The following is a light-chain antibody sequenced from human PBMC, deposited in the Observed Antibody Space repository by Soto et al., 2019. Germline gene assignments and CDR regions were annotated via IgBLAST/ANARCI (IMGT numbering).Light chain of an antibody. CDR1: SSDIGSYNY. V-gene: IGLV2-14*03. Sequence: QSVLTQPASVSGSPGQSITISCTGTSSDIGSYNYVSWYQQHPGKAPKLIIYDVSNRPSGVSDRFSGSKSGNTASLTISGLQAEDEADYYCSSYFITGTYVFVTGSMVTVL. CDR2: DVS. J-gene: IGLJ1*01. CDR3: SSYFITGTYV.